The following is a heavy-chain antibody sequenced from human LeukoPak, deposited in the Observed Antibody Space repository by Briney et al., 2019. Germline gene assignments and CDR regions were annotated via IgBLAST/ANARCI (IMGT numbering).Heavy chain of an antibody. Sequence: GGSLRLSCAASGFTFSSYWMHWVRQAPGKGLVWVSRINTDGSSTSYADSVKGRFTISRDNAKNTLYLQMNSLRAEDTAVYYCARDGYSSSPPNMDVWGQGTTVTVSS. D-gene: IGHD6-13*01. V-gene: IGHV3-74*01. CDR3: ARDGYSSSPPNMDV. J-gene: IGHJ6*02. CDR1: GFTFSSYW. CDR2: INTDGSST.